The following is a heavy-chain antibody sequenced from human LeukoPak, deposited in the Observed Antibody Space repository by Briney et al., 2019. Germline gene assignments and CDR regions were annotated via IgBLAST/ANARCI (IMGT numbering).Heavy chain of an antibody. Sequence: GESLKISWKGAGYSCTTYWNGGGRQMAGKGLEWGGIIFPGDSDTRYSPSFQGPVTISAEKSISTAYLQWSSLKASDTAMYYCARSLYCSSTSCPRAFDIWGQGTIVTVSS. CDR1: GYSCTTYW. V-gene: IGHV5-51*01. J-gene: IGHJ3*02. D-gene: IGHD2-2*01. CDR2: IFPGDSDT. CDR3: ARSLYCSSTSCPRAFDI.